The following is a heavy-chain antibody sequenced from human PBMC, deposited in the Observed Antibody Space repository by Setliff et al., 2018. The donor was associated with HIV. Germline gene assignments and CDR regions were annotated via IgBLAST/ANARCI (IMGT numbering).Heavy chain of an antibody. CDR3: AKSPGFSGYGGSG. J-gene: IGHJ4*02. Sequence: LSLPCAVYGGSFSDYSWSWIRQPPGKGLEWIGEISYSGSTNYNPSLKSRVTISIDTSKNQFSLRLTSVTAADTAVYYCAKSPGFSGYGGSGWGQGTRVTVSS. D-gene: IGHD5-12*01. CDR1: GGSFSDYS. V-gene: IGHV4-34*01. CDR2: ISYSGST.